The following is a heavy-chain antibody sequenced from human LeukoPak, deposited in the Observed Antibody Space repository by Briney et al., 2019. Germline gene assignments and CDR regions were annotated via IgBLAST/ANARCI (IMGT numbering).Heavy chain of an antibody. CDR3: ARGQIAVASTIPYYYYYYMDV. J-gene: IGHJ6*03. CDR2: ISYDGSNK. V-gene: IGHV3-30*04. D-gene: IGHD6-19*01. Sequence: PGGSLRLSCAASGFTFSSYAMHWVRQAPGKGLEWVAVISYDGSNKYYADSVKGRFTISRDNSKNTLYLQMNSLRAEDTAVYYCARGQIAVASTIPYYYYYYMDVWGKGTTVTVSS. CDR1: GFTFSSYA.